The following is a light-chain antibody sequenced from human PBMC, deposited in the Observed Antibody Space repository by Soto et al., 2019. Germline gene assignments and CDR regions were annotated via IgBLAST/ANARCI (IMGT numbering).Light chain of an antibody. V-gene: IGKV3-15*01. Sequence: EIVMTQSPATLSVSPGERATLSCRASQRVNSNLAWYQQKPCQAPRLLIYGASTRATGIPARFSGSGSGTEFTLTISSLQSEDFAVYYCQQYNNWPPYTFGQGTKLEIK. J-gene: IGKJ2*01. CDR1: QRVNSN. CDR2: GAS. CDR3: QQYNNWPPYT.